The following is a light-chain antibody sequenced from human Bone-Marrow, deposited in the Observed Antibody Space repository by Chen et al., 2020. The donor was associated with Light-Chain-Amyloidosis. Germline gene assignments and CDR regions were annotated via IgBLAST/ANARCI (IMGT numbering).Light chain of an antibody. CDR3: QQYYSTPYT. CDR2: WAS. J-gene: IGKJ2*01. Sequence: DIVMSHSPDSLAVFLGEKVTINCKSSESLLYRSNNKNYLGWYQQKPGQSPKLLMYWASTRESGVPDRFSGSGSVTDFTLTVSSLQAEDVAVYYCQQYYSTPYTFGQGTKLEIQ. V-gene: IGKV4-1*01. CDR1: ESLLYRSNNKNY.